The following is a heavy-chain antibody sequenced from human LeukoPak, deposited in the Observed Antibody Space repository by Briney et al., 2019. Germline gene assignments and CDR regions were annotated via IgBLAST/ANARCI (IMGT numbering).Heavy chain of an antibody. CDR3: TTRGGSFSIFDY. J-gene: IGHJ4*02. V-gene: IGHV3-7*03. CDR1: GFIFSNSW. CDR2: IKTDGSEK. Sequence: GGSLRLSCEASGFIFSNSWMTWVRQTPGKGLEWVANIKTDGSEKYYVDSVRGRFTISRDNAKNSLYLQMNSLKTEDTAVYYCTTRGGSFSIFDYWGQGTLVTVSS. D-gene: IGHD1-26*01.